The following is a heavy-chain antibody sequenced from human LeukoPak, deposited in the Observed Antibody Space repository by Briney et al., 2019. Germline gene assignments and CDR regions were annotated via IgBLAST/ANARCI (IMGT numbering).Heavy chain of an antibody. CDR1: GITLSSYG. CDR3: AKRGVVIRVILVGFHKEAYYFDS. Sequence: GGSLRLSCAVSGITLSSYGMSWVRQAPGKGLEWVAGISGSGGSTNYAASVKGRFTISRDNPKNTLYLQMNSLRAEDTAVYFCAKRGVVIRVILVGFHKEAYYFDSWGQGALVTVSS. D-gene: IGHD3-22*01. J-gene: IGHJ4*02. CDR2: ISGSGGST. V-gene: IGHV3-23*01.